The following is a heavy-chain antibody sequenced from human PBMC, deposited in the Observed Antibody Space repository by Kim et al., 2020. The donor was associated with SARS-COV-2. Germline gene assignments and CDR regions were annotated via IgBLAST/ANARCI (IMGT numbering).Heavy chain of an antibody. D-gene: IGHD6-19*01. J-gene: IGHJ4*02. CDR3: AKALIAVAGTYYFDY. CDR2: ISWNSGSI. CDR1: GSTFDDYA. V-gene: IGHV3-9*01. Sequence: GGSLRLSCAASGSTFDDYAMHWVRQAPGKGLEWVSGISWNSGSIGYADSVKGRFTISRDNAKNSLYLQMNSLRAEDTALYYCAKALIAVAGTYYFDYWGQGTLVTVSS.